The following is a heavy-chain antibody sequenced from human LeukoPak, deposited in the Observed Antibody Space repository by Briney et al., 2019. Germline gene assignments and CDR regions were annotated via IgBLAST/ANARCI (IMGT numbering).Heavy chain of an antibody. J-gene: IGHJ4*02. CDR1: GFTFSSYG. V-gene: IGHV3-30*19. CDR3: ARGDVAGGSRHLFIDY. CDR2: ISYDGSNK. Sequence: GGSLRLSRAASGFTFSSYGMHWVRQAPGKGLVWVAVISYDGSNKYYADSVKGRFTISRDNSKNTLYLQMNSLRAEDTAVYYCARGDVAGGSRHLFIDYWGQGTLVTVSS. D-gene: IGHD6-19*01.